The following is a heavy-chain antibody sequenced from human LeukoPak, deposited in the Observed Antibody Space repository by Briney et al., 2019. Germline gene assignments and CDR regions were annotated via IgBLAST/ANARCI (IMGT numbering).Heavy chain of an antibody. J-gene: IGHJ4*02. CDR1: GYTFTDYY. CDR2: INPNSGAT. D-gene: IGHD3-22*01. Sequence: ASVKVSCKASGYTFTDYYIHWVRQAPGQGLEWMGWINPNSGATNYAQKFQGRVTMTRDTSIGTTYMELRRLRSDDTAMYYCARVYYYYTSGFYRPFDFWGQGTLVTVXX. CDR3: ARVYYYYTSGFYRPFDF. V-gene: IGHV1-2*02.